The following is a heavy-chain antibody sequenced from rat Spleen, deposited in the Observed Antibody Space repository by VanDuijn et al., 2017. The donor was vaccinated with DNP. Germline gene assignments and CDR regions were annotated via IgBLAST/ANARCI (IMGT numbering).Heavy chain of an antibody. J-gene: IGHJ2*01. V-gene: IGHV5-19*01. Sequence: EVQLVESGGGLVQPGGSLKLSCVASGFTFSNYGFHWIRQAPTKGLEWVSSISPRHNIVHYRDSVKGRFTVSRDIAKSTLYLQMDSLRSEDTATYYCATPAHYGYKGDYWGQGVLVTVSS. D-gene: IGHD1-6*01. CDR2: ISPRHNIV. CDR1: GFTFSNYG. CDR3: ATPAHYGYKGDY.